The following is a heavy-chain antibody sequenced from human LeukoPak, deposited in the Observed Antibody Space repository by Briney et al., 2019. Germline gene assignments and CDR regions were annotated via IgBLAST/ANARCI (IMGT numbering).Heavy chain of an antibody. V-gene: IGHV1-18*01. CDR1: GYTFTTYV. CDR2: ISAYNGNT. D-gene: IGHD3-10*01. J-gene: IGHJ6*03. Sequence: ASVKVSCKTSGYTFTTYVFNWVRQAPGQGLEWMGWISAYNGNTNYAQNLQGRVTMTTDTSTSTAYMEVRSLRSDDTAVYYCARDGSGNTYYNYMDVWGKGTTVTISS. CDR3: ARDGSGNTYYNYMDV.